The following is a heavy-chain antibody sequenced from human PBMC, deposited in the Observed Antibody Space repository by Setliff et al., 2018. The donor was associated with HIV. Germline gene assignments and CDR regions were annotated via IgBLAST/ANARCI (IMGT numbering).Heavy chain of an antibody. V-gene: IGHV3-73*01. CDR3: TRPQYIYDNSDSDN. D-gene: IGHD3-22*01. CDR2: IKTEAEGYAT. Sequence: GESLKISCGASGFTFSGSPMHWVRQASGKGLEWVGRIKTEAEGYATAYAASVKGRFTISRDDSKNTAYLQMNSLKTEDTAIYYCTRPQYIYDNSDSDNWGQGALVTV. J-gene: IGHJ4*02. CDR1: GFTFSGSP.